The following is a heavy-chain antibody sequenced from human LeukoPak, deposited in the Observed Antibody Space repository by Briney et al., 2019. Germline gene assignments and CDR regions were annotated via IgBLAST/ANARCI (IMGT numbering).Heavy chain of an antibody. V-gene: IGHV3-48*02. CDR2: ISSGSSTI. D-gene: IGHD1-1*01. CDR1: EFTFSTYN. J-gene: IGHJ4*02. Sequence: GGSLRLSCAASEFTFSTYNMIWVRQAPGKGLEWVSYISSGSSTIYYADSVKGRFTISRDNAKNSLYLQMNSLRDEDTAVYYCASATGFSGYWGQGTLVTVSS. CDR3: ASATGFSGY.